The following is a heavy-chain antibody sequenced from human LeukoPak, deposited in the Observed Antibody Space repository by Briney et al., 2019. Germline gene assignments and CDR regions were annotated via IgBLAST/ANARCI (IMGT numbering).Heavy chain of an antibody. J-gene: IGHJ5*02. Sequence: PSETLSLTCAVYGGSFSGYYWSWIRQPAGKGLEWIGRIYTSGSTNYNPSLKSRVTMSVDTSKNQFSLKLSSVTAADTAVYYCATGRGSYYSGWFDPWGQGTLVTVSS. D-gene: IGHD1-26*01. CDR3: ATGRGSYYSGWFDP. CDR1: GGSFSGYY. CDR2: IYTSGST. V-gene: IGHV4-59*10.